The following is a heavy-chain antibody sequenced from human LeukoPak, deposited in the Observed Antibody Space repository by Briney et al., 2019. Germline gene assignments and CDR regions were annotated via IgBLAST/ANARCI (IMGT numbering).Heavy chain of an antibody. CDR3: ARVRNGDYAFDY. CDR2: INPNSGNT. Sequence: ASVKVSCKASGYIFTDYYMHWVRQAPGQELGWMGRINPNSGNTGYAQKFQGRVTMTRNTSISTAYMELSSLRSEDTAVYYCARVRNGDYAFDYWGQGTLVTVSS. D-gene: IGHD4-17*01. V-gene: IGHV1/OR15-1*04. CDR1: GYIFTDYY. J-gene: IGHJ4*02.